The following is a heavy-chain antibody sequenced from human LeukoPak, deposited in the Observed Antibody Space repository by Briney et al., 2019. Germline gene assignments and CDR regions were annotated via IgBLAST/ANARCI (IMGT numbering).Heavy chain of an antibody. D-gene: IGHD6-19*01. CDR2: IYTGGTT. CDR1: GGSPSSHF. V-gene: IGHV4-59*11. Sequence: PSETLSLTCTVSGGSPSSHFWGWIRQPPGKGLGWIGNIYTGGTTNYNPSLKSGVTISIDTSKNQLSLHLASVTAADTAVYYCTKATKWLAFDDWGRGTLVTVSS. J-gene: IGHJ4*02. CDR3: TKATKWLAFDD.